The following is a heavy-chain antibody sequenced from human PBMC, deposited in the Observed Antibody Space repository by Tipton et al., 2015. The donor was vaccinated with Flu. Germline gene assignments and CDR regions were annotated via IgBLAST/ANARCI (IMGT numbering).Heavy chain of an antibody. CDR1: GDSLTNGRY. J-gene: IGHJ4*02. Sequence: GSLRLSCTVSGDSLTNGRYWDWVRQPPGKGLEWIGNIHHRGSTYYSPSLKSRVTISMDTSKNQFSLTLISVTAADTAIYYCARDRPYGDFSETLDYWGQGMLVTISS. D-gene: IGHD4-17*01. V-gene: IGHV4-38-2*02. CDR3: ARDRPYGDFSETLDY. CDR2: IHHRGST.